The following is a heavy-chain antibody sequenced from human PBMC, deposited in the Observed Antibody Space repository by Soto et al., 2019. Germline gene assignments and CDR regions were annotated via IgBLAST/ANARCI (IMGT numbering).Heavy chain of an antibody. CDR2: NNAGNGNT. CDR1: GYTFTSYA. CDR3: ARLGPGSPREAFDI. Sequence: QVQLVQSGAEVKKPGASVKVSCKASGYTFTSYAMHWVRQAPGQRLEWMGWNNAGNGNTKYSQKFQARVTITRDTSASTAYMALSSLRSEDTAVYYCARLGPGSPREAFDIWGQGTMVTVSS. D-gene: IGHD3-10*01. J-gene: IGHJ3*02. V-gene: IGHV1-3*01.